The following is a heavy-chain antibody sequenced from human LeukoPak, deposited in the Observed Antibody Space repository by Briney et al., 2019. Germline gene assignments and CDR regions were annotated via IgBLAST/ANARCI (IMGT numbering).Heavy chain of an antibody. CDR1: GHIVSSNY. D-gene: IGHD6-19*01. Sequence: GGSLRLSCAASGHIVSSNYMSWARQAPGKGLEWVSLIYSGGTTHYADSVKGRFNISRDNSKNTLYLQMNSLRVEDTAVYYCARGLYRSGWYSDYWGQGTLVTVSS. V-gene: IGHV3-66*02. CDR2: IYSGGTT. CDR3: ARGLYRSGWYSDY. J-gene: IGHJ4*02.